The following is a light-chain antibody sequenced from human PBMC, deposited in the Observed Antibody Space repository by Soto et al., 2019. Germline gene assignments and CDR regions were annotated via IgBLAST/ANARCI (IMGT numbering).Light chain of an antibody. CDR1: SSDVGGYNY. V-gene: IGLV2-14*01. CDR2: EVS. Sequence: LTQPASVSGSPGQSITISCAGTSSDVGGYNYVSWYQQHPGKAPKLMLYEVSNRPSGISNRFSGSKSGNTASLTISGLQAEDEADYYCSSYTSSSTLCVFGTGTKVTVL. CDR3: SSYTSSSTLCV. J-gene: IGLJ1*01.